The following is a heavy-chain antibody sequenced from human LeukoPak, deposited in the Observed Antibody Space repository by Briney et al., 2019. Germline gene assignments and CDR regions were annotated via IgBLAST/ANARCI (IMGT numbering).Heavy chain of an antibody. CDR3: ARVLSPGLIIKGYFDY. V-gene: IGHV3-30*03. D-gene: IGHD3-10*01. CDR1: GFTFSDYG. Sequence: GGSLRLSCAAAGFTFSDYGMHWVRQAPGKGLEWVAIISYDGSNENYADSVKGRFAISRDNSKNTLYLQMNSLRAEDTAVYYCARVLSPGLIIKGYFDYWGQGTLVTVSS. J-gene: IGHJ4*02. CDR2: ISYDGSNE.